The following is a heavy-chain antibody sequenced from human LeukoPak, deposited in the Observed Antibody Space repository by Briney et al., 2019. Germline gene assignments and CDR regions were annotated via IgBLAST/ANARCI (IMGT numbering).Heavy chain of an antibody. Sequence: GSSVKVSCKASGGTFSSYAISWVRQAPGQGLEWMGGIIPIFGTANYAQKSQGRVTITADESTSTAYMELSSLRSEDTAVYYCAREAYCGGDCYSEFYYYYYMDVWGKGTTVTVSS. CDR3: AREAYCGGDCYSEFYYYYYMDV. J-gene: IGHJ6*03. V-gene: IGHV1-69*01. CDR1: GGTFSSYA. CDR2: IIPIFGTA. D-gene: IGHD2-21*01.